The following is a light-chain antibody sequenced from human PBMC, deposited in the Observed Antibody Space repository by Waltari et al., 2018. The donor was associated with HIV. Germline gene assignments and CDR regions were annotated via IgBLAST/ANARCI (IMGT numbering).Light chain of an antibody. CDR3: QQGYSSPFT. CDR2: TAS. CDR1: QDIIKY. V-gene: IGKV1-39*01. J-gene: IGKJ2*01. Sequence: DLQMTQSPSSLSASVGDRVPIPCRSSQDIIKYLHWYQQKPGRAPTLLIDTASNLQSGVPPRFIGGGSGTDFTLTINSLQPEDFATYYCQQGYSSPFTFGQGTKLEIK.